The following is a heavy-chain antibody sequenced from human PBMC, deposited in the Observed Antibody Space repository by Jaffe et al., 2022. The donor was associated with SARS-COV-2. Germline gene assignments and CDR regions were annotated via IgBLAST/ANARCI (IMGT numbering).Heavy chain of an antibody. V-gene: IGHV3-30*18. Sequence: QVQLVESGGGVVQPGRSLRLSCAASGFTFSSYGMHWVRQAPGKGLEWVAVISYDGSNKYYADSVKGRFTISRDNSKNTLYLQMNSLRAEDTAVYYCAKEGIVVGYFDYWGQGTLVTVSS. CDR2: ISYDGSNK. J-gene: IGHJ4*02. D-gene: IGHD3-22*01. CDR3: AKEGIVVGYFDY. CDR1: GFTFSSYG.